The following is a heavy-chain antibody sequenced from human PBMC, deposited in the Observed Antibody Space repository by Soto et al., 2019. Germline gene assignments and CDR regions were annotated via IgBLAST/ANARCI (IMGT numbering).Heavy chain of an antibody. D-gene: IGHD3-3*01. V-gene: IGHV1-58*01. CDR1: GFTFTSSA. CDR3: AADKAHLEWSPPHPAYSYGMDV. CDR2: IVVGSGNT. J-gene: IGHJ6*02. Sequence: QMQLVQSGPEVKKPGTSVKVSCKASGFTFTSSAVQWVRQARGQRLEWIGWIVVGSGNTNYAQKFQERVTITRDMSTSTAYMELSSLRSEDTAVYYCAADKAHLEWSPPHPAYSYGMDVWGQGTTVTVSS.